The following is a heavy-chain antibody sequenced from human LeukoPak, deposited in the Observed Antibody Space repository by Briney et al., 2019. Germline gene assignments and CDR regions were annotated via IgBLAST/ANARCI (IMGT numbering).Heavy chain of an antibody. J-gene: IGHJ4*02. CDR3: AAEMYYYDSSGYPNDY. D-gene: IGHD3-22*01. CDR1: GFTFTSSA. V-gene: IGHV1-58*01. CDR2: IVVGSGNT. Sequence: SVKVSCKASGFTFTSSAVQWVRQARGQRLEWIGWIVVGSGNTNYAQKFQERVTITRDMSTSTAYMGLSSLRSEDTAVYYCAAEMYYYDSSGYPNDYWGQGTLVTVSS.